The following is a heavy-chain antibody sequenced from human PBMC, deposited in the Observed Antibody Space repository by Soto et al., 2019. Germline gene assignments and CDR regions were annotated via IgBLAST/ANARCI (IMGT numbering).Heavy chain of an antibody. CDR1: GGSIGSDHYY. J-gene: IGHJ4*02. Sequence: QLQLQQSGPGLVKPSETLSLTCTVSGGSIGSDHYYWGWIRQSPGKGLEWIASISDSGDTYFNPSLTSRVSISVGTSKNLFSLHANTMAAADTAISFGATLRIVVVVSPSSSPFDFWAQGTLVTVSS. D-gene: IGHD2-15*01. CDR2: ISDSGDT. V-gene: IGHV4-39*01. CDR3: ATLRIVVVVSPSSSPFDF.